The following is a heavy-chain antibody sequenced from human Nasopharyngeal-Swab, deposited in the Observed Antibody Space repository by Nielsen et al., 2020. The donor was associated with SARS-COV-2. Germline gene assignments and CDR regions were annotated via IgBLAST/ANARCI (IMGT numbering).Heavy chain of an antibody. CDR1: GDSISSYY. CDR2: IYYSGSA. Sequence: SETLSLTCTVSGDSISSYYWTWIRRSAGKGLEWIGSIYYSGSAYYNPSLKSRVTISVDTSKNQFSLKLSSVTAADTAVYYCARLPRRWLQYYFDYWGQGTLVTVSS. CDR3: ARLPRRWLQYYFDY. J-gene: IGHJ4*02. D-gene: IGHD5-24*01. V-gene: IGHV4-39*01.